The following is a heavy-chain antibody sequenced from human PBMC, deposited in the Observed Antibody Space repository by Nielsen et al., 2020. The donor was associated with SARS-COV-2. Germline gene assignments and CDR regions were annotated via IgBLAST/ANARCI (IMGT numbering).Heavy chain of an antibody. V-gene: IGHV3-13*01. J-gene: IGHJ4*02. D-gene: IGHD6-6*01. CDR2: IGTAGDT. Sequence: GESLKISCAASGFTFSSYDMHWVRQATGKGLEWVSAIGTAGDTYYPGSVKGRFTISRENAKNSLYLQMNSLRAGDTAVYYCAKETVSSIAARLPLNWGQGTLVTVSS. CDR1: GFTFSSYD. CDR3: AKETVSSIAARLPLN.